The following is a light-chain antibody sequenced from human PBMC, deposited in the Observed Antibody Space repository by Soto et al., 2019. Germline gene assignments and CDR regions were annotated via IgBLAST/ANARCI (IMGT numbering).Light chain of an antibody. V-gene: IGKV3-11*01. Sequence: EIVLTQSPATLSLSPGDRAILSCRASQSISSALAWYQQKPGQAPRLLIYDASDRATGIPARFSGSRSGTDFTLTISSLQPEDFATYYCLPHNSYPHTFGQGTKLEIK. CDR1: QSISSA. J-gene: IGKJ2*01. CDR3: LPHNSYPHT. CDR2: DAS.